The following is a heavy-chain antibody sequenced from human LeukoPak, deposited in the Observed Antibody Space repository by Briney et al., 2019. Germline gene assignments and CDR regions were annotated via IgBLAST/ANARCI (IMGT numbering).Heavy chain of an antibody. V-gene: IGHV1-2*04. Sequence: ASVKVSCKASGYTFTGHYMHWVRQAPGQGLEWMGWINPNSGGTNYAQKFQGWVTMTRDTSISTAYMELSRLRSDDTAVYYCASTIWSYYGMDVWGQGTTVTVSS. CDR3: ASTIWSYYGMDV. J-gene: IGHJ6*02. D-gene: IGHD5-24*01. CDR2: INPNSGGT. CDR1: GYTFTGHY.